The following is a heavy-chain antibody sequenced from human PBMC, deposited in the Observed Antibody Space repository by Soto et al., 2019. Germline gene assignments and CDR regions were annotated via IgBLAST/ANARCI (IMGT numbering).Heavy chain of an antibody. Sequence: RGSLRLSCAASGFTFSSYGMHWVRQAPGKGLEWVALISYDGSNEYYADSVKGRSTISRDNFKNTLYLQMNSLRPEDTAVYHCVKERYGQLWLEDYGMDVWGQGTTVTVSS. CDR3: VKERYGQLWLEDYGMDV. D-gene: IGHD5-18*01. V-gene: IGHV3-30*18. J-gene: IGHJ6*02. CDR2: ISYDGSNE. CDR1: GFTFSSYG.